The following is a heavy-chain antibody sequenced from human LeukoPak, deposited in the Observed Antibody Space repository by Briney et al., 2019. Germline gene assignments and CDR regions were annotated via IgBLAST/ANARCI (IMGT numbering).Heavy chain of an antibody. J-gene: IGHJ4*02. Sequence: PSETLSLTCTVSGGSISSSNYYWGWIRQPQGKGREWIGSIYFSGTTYDNPSLKSRITVTAKTSKNEFSLKLSSVTAADTAVFYCARHSWGYNYGHAPFDYWGQGALVTVSS. V-gene: IGHV4-39*01. CDR3: ARHSWGYNYGHAPFDY. CDR1: GGSISSSNYY. CDR2: IYFSGTT. D-gene: IGHD5-18*01.